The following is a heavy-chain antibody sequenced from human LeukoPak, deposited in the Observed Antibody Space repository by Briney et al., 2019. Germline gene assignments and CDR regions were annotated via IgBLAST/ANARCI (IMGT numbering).Heavy chain of an antibody. V-gene: IGHV4-31*03. CDR1: GGSISSGGYY. CDR2: IYYSGST. D-gene: IGHD3-22*01. J-gene: IGHJ4*02. CDR3: ARYYYDSSGYYYFDY. Sequence: SQTLSLTCTVSGGSISSGGYYWSWIRQLPGKGLKWIGYIYYSGSTYYNPSLKSRVTISVDTSKNQFSLKLSSVTAADTAVYYCARYYYDSSGYYYFDYWGQGTLVTVSS.